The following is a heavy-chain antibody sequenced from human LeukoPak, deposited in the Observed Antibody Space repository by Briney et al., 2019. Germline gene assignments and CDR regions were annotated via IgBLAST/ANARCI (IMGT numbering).Heavy chain of an antibody. CDR3: ARGPMVRGVPEHID. CDR2: MNPNSGNT. D-gene: IGHD3-10*01. CDR1: GYTFTSYD. J-gene: IGHJ4*02. V-gene: IGHV1-8*01. Sequence: GASVKVSCKASGYTFTSYDINWVRQATGQGLEWMGWMNPNSGNTGYAQKFQGRVTMTRNTSISTAYMELSSLRSEDTAVYYCARGPMVRGVPEHIDWGQGTLVTVSS.